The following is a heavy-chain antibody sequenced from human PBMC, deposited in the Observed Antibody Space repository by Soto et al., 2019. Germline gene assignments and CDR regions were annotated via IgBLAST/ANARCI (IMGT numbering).Heavy chain of an antibody. CDR1: GGSISSGDYY. Sequence: TLSLTFTVSGGSISSGDYYWSLIRQPPGKGLEWIGYIYYSGSSYYNPSLKSRVPISVDTSKKQFSLKLSSVTAADTAVYYCARDEPGGTFDYWGQGTLVTVSS. D-gene: IGHD1-1*01. CDR2: IYYSGSS. J-gene: IGHJ4*02. CDR3: ARDEPGGTFDY. V-gene: IGHV4-30-4*01.